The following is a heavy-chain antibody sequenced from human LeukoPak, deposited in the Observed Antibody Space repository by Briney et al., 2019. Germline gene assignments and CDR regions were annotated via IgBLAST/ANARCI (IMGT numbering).Heavy chain of an antibody. CDR3: ARAYFYGSGRTPFDP. CDR1: GLSLSTRGVG. CDR2: IFWDDAK. V-gene: IGHV2-5*02. Sequence: SGPTLVNPTQTLTLTCTFSGLSLSTRGVGVGWIRQPPGKALEWLALIFWDDAKRYRPSLKSRLTVTKDASKNQVVLTMTNMDPADTATYYCARAYFYGSGRTPFDPWGQGTLVTVSS. J-gene: IGHJ5*02. D-gene: IGHD3-10*01.